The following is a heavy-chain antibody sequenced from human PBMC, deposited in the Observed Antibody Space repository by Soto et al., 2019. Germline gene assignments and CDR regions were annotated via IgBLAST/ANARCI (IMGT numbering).Heavy chain of an antibody. Sequence: GGSLRLSCAASGFTFDDYTMHWVRQAPGKGLEWVSLISWDGGSTYYADSVKGRFTISRDNSKNSLYLQMNSLRTEDTALYYCAKDGSTVGIEGELRWFDYWGQGTLVTVSS. CDR2: ISWDGGST. D-gene: IGHD1-26*01. J-gene: IGHJ4*02. CDR3: AKDGSTVGIEGELRWFDY. CDR1: GFTFDDYT. V-gene: IGHV3-43*01.